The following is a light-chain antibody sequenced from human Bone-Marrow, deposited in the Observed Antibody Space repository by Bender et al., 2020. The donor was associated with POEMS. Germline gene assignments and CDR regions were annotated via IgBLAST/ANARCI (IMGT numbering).Light chain of an antibody. CDR2: SDN. V-gene: IGLV1-44*01. J-gene: IGLJ1*01. CDR3: CSYAGSGNFGV. Sequence: QSVLTQPPSASGTPGQRVTISCSGSNSNIGTNAVNWYQQFPGTAPKLLIYSDNQRPSGISDRFSGSKSGYTASLTISGLQVEDEAEYYCCSYAGSGNFGVFGTGTKVTVL. CDR1: NSNIGTNA.